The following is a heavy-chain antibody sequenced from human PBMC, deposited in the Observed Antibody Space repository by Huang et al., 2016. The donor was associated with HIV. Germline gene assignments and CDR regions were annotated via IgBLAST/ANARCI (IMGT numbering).Heavy chain of an antibody. CDR3: ARGDYYDSSGYHPGYFDY. Sequence: VQLIESGGGVVQPGKSLRLSCATYGFILSNYGMHWVRPAPGKGLKWVAFIRNDGMKKNYADSVRGRFTVGRDNGNNTLFLQMRSLGVDDTTVYYCARGDYYDSSGYHPGYFDYWGQGILVTVSS. J-gene: IGHJ4*02. V-gene: IGHV3-33*04. D-gene: IGHD3-22*01. CDR2: IRNDGMKK. CDR1: GFILSNYG.